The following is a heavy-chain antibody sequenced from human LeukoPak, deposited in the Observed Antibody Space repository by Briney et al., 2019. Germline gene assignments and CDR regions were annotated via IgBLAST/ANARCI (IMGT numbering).Heavy chain of an antibody. V-gene: IGHV1-8*01. Sequence: ASVKVSCKASGYTFTSYDINWVRQATGRGLEWMGWMNPNSGNAGYAQKFQGRVTMTRNTSISTAYMELSSLRSEDTAVYYCARVYYDFWSGRPDYWGQGTLVTVSS. J-gene: IGHJ4*02. CDR1: GYTFTSYD. D-gene: IGHD3-3*01. CDR2: MNPNSGNA. CDR3: ARVYYDFWSGRPDY.